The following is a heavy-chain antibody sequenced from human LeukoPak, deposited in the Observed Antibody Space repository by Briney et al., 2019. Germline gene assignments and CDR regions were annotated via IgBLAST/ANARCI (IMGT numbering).Heavy chain of an antibody. CDR1: GFTFSNYV. V-gene: IGHV3-23*01. CDR2: ISGSGGGT. D-gene: IGHD4-11*01. Sequence: PGASLRLSCAASGFTFSNYVMNWVRQAPGKGLEWVTGISGSGGGTYYADSVKGRFTISRDSSKNTLYLQMTSLRAEDTAIYYCAKSPSVTMVGLDVWGQGTTVTVSS. J-gene: IGHJ6*02. CDR3: AKSPSVTMVGLDV.